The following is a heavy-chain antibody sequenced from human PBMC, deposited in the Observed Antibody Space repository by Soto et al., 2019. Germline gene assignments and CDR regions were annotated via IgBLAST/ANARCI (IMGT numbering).Heavy chain of an antibody. CDR2: ISWNSGSI. D-gene: IGHD5-12*01. V-gene: IGHV3-9*01. Sequence: HPGGSLRLSCAASGFTFDDYAMHWVRQAPGKGLEWVSGISWNSGSIGYADSVKGRFTISRDNAKNSLYLQMSSLRAEDTALYYCAKDGDYGGYAPDPRYFDYWGQGTLVTVSS. CDR3: AKDGDYGGYAPDPRYFDY. CDR1: GFTFDDYA. J-gene: IGHJ4*02.